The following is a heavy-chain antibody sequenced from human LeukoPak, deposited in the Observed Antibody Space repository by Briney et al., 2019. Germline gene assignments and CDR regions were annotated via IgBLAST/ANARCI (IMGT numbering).Heavy chain of an antibody. J-gene: IGHJ4*02. CDR1: GFTFSKYD. CDR3: SKKGQNDDYGKPD. CDR2: ISRDGTT. Sequence: GGSLRLSCAASGFTFSKYDMYWIRLAPGKGLECVSVISRDGTTYYADSVKGRFTISRDNSQNTLSLQMNSLKAEDTAVYYCSKKGQNDDYGKPDWGQGTLVTVSS. D-gene: IGHD4-17*01. V-gene: IGHV3-23*01.